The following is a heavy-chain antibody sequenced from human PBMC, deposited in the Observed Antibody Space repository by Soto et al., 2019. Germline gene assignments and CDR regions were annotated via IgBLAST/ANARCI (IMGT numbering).Heavy chain of an antibody. J-gene: IGHJ6*02. CDR3: PTQTISYTWGV. CDR1: GGPITTTTW. V-gene: IGHV4-4*02. Sequence: QVQLQESGPGLVKPSETLSLTCAVSGGPITTTTWWAWVRLPPGKGLEWIGELHHDGTTNYNPSLGSRITMSIDKSNNPFPLKLPSVTAADTAIYYCPTQTISYTWGVWGRGTTVTVSS. D-gene: IGHD1-26*01. CDR2: LHHDGTT.